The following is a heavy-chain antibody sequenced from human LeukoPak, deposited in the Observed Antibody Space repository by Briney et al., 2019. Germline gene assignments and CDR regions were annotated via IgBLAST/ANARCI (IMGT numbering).Heavy chain of an antibody. Sequence: PSETLSLTCSVSGGSISSDDYCWNWIRQHPGKGLEWIGYIYYSGSTYYNPSLKSRVALSVDTSKNQFSLKLSSLTAADTAVYYCAKSREEIRGLDAFDIWGQGTMVTVSS. CDR3: AKSREEIRGLDAFDI. CDR1: GGSISSDDYC. V-gene: IGHV4-31*03. CDR2: IYYSGST. J-gene: IGHJ3*02. D-gene: IGHD5-24*01.